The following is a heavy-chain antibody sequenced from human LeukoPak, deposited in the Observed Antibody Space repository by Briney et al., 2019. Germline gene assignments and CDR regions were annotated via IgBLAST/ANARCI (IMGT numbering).Heavy chain of an antibody. Sequence: HAGGSLRLSCAASGFTFSSYWMHWVRQAPGKGLVWVARINNDGSDTNYADSVKGRFTISRDNAKNTLYLQMNSLRAEDTAVYYCVRDPPSFEWLFDYWGQGTLVTVSS. J-gene: IGHJ4*02. CDR2: INNDGSDT. D-gene: IGHD3-3*01. CDR3: VRDPPSFEWLFDY. CDR1: GFTFSSYW. V-gene: IGHV3-74*01.